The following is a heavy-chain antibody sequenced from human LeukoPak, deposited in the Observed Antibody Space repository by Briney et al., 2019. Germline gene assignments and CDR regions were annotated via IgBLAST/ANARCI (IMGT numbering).Heavy chain of an antibody. Sequence: SETLSLTCTVSVGSISSYYWSWIRQPAGKGLEWIGRIYTSGSTNYNPSLRSRVTMSVDTSKNQFSLKLSSVTAADTAVYYCAAYSFRRVCDYWGQGTLVTVSS. V-gene: IGHV4-4*07. CDR2: IYTSGST. CDR3: AAYSFRRVCDY. D-gene: IGHD5-18*01. J-gene: IGHJ4*02. CDR1: VGSISSYY.